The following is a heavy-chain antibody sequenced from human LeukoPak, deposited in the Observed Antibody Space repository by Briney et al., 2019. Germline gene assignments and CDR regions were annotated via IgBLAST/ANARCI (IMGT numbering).Heavy chain of an antibody. CDR1: GGSFSGYY. D-gene: IGHD1-26*01. V-gene: IGHV4-34*01. Sequence: TSETLSLTCAVYGGSFSGYYWSWIRQPPGKGLEWIGEINHSGSTNYNPSLKSRVTISVDTSKNQFSLKLSSVTAADTAVYYCARRSRRSGSYYGYWGQGTLVTVSS. CDR3: ARRSRRSGSYYGY. CDR2: INHSGST. J-gene: IGHJ4*02.